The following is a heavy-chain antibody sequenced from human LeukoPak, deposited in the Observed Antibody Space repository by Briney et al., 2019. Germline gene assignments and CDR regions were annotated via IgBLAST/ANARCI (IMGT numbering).Heavy chain of an antibody. V-gene: IGHV3-21*01. J-gene: IGHJ4*02. CDR2: ISSSSGYI. CDR1: GFTFSSYS. D-gene: IGHD4-23*01. CDR3: ARAECGGNFAFDY. Sequence: GGSLRLSCVASGFTFSSYSMNSVREAPGKGLEWVSSISSSSGYIYYADSVKGRFPVSRDNAKNPLYLQMNSLRAEDTAVYYCARAECGGNFAFDYWGQGTVDTVSS.